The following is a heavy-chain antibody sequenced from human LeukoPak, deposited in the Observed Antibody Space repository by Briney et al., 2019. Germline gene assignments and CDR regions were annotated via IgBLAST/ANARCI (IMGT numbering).Heavy chain of an antibody. V-gene: IGHV1-18*01. CDR3: ARDRLLIRYHNWFDP. CDR1: GYTFTSYG. CDR2: ISAYNGNT. Sequence: GASVKVSCKASGYTFTSYGISWVRQAPGQGLEWMGWISAYNGNTTYAQKLQGRVTMTTDTSTSTAYMELRSLRSDDTAVYYCARDRLLIRYHNWFDPWGQGTLVTVSS. J-gene: IGHJ5*02. D-gene: IGHD1-14*01.